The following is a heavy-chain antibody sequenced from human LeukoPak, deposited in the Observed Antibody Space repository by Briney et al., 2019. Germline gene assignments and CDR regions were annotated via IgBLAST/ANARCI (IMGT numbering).Heavy chain of an antibody. J-gene: IGHJ1*01. CDR3: VRDLLGSGSTTAYLYH. V-gene: IGHV3-21*01. Sequence: GGSLRLSCAASGFTFSDYSMSWVRQAPGKGLEWVSSISRRSRHIYYAGSVKGRFTISRDDARNSLYLQMNSLRPEDMAVYFCVRDLLGSGSTTAYLYHWGQGTLVTVSS. CDR2: ISRRSRHI. D-gene: IGHD3-10*01. CDR1: GFTFSDYS.